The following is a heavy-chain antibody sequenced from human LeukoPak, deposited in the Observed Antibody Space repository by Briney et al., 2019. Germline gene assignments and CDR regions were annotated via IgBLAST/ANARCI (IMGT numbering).Heavy chain of an antibody. V-gene: IGHV3-21*01. Sequence: PGGSLRLSCAASGLTFSSYSMNWVRQAPGKGLKWVSSISSTSTYIYYADSVKGRFTISRDNAKNSLYLQMNSLRAEDTAVYYCARDWSSPWYYFDYWGQGTLVTVS. CDR3: ARDWSSPWYYFDY. J-gene: IGHJ4*02. CDR2: ISSTSTYI. CDR1: GLTFSSYS.